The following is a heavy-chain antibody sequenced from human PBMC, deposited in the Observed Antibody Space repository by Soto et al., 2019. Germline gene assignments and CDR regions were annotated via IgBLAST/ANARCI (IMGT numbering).Heavy chain of an antibody. D-gene: IGHD3-22*01. V-gene: IGHV5-51*01. CDR2: IYPGDSDT. J-gene: IGHJ3*02. CDR1: GYSFTSYW. Sequence: PGASLKISCKGSGYSFTSYWIGWVRQMPGKGLEWMGIIYPGDSDTRYSPSFQGQVTISADKSISTAYLQWSSLKASDTAMYYCARQTPGGYNRGAFDIWGQGTMVTVSS. CDR3: ARQTPGGYNRGAFDI.